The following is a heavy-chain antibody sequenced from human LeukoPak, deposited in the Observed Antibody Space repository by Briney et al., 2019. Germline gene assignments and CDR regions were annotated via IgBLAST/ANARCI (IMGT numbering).Heavy chain of an antibody. D-gene: IGHD1-26*01. J-gene: IGHJ4*02. CDR3: ARDPYYTNSFDY. V-gene: IGHV1-2*02. Sequence: ASVKVSCKASGYTFTGYYIHWLRQAPGQGLEWMGWINPNGGGTKYAQKFQGRVTVTGDTSINTVYLELSRLKSDDTAVYFCARDPYYTNSFDYWGQGTLVTVSS. CDR1: GYTFTGYY. CDR2: INPNGGGT.